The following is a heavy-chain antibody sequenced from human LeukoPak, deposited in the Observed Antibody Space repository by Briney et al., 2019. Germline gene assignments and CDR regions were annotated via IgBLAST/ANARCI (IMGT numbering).Heavy chain of an antibody. CDR3: ARDQGSSSWIYAFDI. V-gene: IGHV4-34*01. CDR2: VHHGGST. D-gene: IGHD6-13*01. Sequence: SETLSLTCAVYGGSFSAYYWSWIRQPPGKGLEWIGEVHHGGSTSYNPSLKSRVTISVDTSKNQFSLKLSSVTAADTAVYYCARDQGSSSWIYAFDIWGQGTMVTVSS. J-gene: IGHJ3*02. CDR1: GGSFSAYY.